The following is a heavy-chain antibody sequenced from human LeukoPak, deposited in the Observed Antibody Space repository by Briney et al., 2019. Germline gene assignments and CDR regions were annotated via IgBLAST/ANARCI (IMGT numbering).Heavy chain of an antibody. D-gene: IGHD6-19*01. J-gene: IGHJ4*02. V-gene: IGHV1-18*04. CDR2: ISGHNGHT. CDR3: AKDRIAVAGSIFDY. CDR1: GYTFTSYG. Sequence: ASVKVSCTASGYTFTSYGINWVRQAPGQGLEWMGWISGHNGHTNYVQKMQGRVTMTTDTSTNTAYMELRNLTSDDTAVYYCAKDRIAVAGSIFDYWGQGTLVTVSS.